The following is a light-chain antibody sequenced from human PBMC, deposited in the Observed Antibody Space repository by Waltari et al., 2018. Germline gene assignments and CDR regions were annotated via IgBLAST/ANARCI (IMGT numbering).Light chain of an antibody. V-gene: IGLV1-44*01. Sequence: QSVLTQPPSASGTPGQRVTRPCSGSRSNIGGDPASSYHQPPGTAPNLLIYSNNQRPSGVPDRFSGSKSGTTASLAISGLQSEDEAAYYCAAWDDSLDGWVFGGGTKLTVL. J-gene: IGLJ3*02. CDR1: RSNIGGDP. CDR3: AAWDDSLDGWV. CDR2: SNN.